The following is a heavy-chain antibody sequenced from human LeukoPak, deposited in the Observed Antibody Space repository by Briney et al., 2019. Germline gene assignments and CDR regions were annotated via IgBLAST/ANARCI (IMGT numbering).Heavy chain of an antibody. CDR1: GFTFSSYG. CDR3: ARATDGSGYYYGD. D-gene: IGHD3-22*01. V-gene: IGHV3-9*01. Sequence: GGSLRLSCAASGFTFSSYGMSWVRQAPGKGLEWVSGISWNSGSIGYADSVKGRFTISRDNAKNSLYLQMNSLRAEDTALYYCARATDGSGYYYGDWGQGTLVTVSS. CDR2: ISWNSGSI. J-gene: IGHJ4*02.